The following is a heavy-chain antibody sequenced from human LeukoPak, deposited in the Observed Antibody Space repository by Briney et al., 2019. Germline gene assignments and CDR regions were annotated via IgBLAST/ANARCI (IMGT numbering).Heavy chain of an antibody. V-gene: IGHV5-51*01. Sequence: GGSLRLSCKGSGYSFTSYWIGWVRQMPGKGLEWMGIIYPGDSDTRYSPSFQGQVTISADKSISTAYLQWSSLKASDTAIYYCARHFHHYYMDVWGKGTRVTVSS. CDR2: IYPGDSDT. CDR3: ARHFHHYYMDV. J-gene: IGHJ6*03. CDR1: GYSFTSYW.